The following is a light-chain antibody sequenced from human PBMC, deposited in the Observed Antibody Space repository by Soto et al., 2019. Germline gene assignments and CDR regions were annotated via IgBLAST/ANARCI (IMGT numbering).Light chain of an antibody. J-gene: IGLJ2*01. Sequence: SYELTQPLSVSVALGQTARITCGGSNIGSKSVHWYQKRPGQAPVVVMYRDYHRPSEIPERFSGSNSGNTATLTISRAQAGDEADYYCQVWDSTTAVLFSGGTKLTVL. CDR2: RDY. V-gene: IGLV3-9*01. CDR1: NIGSKS. CDR3: QVWDSTTAVL.